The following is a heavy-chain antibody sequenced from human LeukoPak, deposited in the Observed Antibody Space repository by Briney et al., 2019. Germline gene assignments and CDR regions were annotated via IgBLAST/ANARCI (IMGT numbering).Heavy chain of an antibody. J-gene: IGHJ4*02. Sequence: SETLSLTCTVSYGSISSSNYYWGWIRQPPGKGLEWIGSIYYSGSTYYNPSLKSRVTISVDTSKDQFSLKLSSVTAADTAVYYCARVREGTTYYDFWSGRAGYFDYWGQGTLVTVSS. V-gene: IGHV4-39*01. CDR1: YGSISSSNYY. D-gene: IGHD3-3*01. CDR3: ARVREGTTYYDFWSGRAGYFDY. CDR2: IYYSGST.